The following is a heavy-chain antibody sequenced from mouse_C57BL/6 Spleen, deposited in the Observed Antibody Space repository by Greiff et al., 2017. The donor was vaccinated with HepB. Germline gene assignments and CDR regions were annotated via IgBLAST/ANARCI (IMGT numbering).Heavy chain of an antibody. CDR2: ISDGGSYT. J-gene: IGHJ1*03. V-gene: IGHV5-4*01. D-gene: IGHD2-3*01. CDR3: AREGDGYFDV. Sequence: EVKLVESGGGLVKPGGSLKLSCAASGFTFSSYAMSWVRQTPEKRLEWVATISDGGSYTYYPDNVKGRFTISRDNAKNNLYLQMNHLKSEDTAMYYCAREGDGYFDVWGTGTTVTVSS. CDR1: GFTFSSYA.